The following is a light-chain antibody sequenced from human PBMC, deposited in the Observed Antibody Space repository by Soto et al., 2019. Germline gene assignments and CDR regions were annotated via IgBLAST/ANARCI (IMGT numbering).Light chain of an antibody. CDR1: SSNIEYNT. Sequence: QSVLTQPPSASGTPGQRVTISCSGSSSNIEYNTVNWYQQVPETAPKLLIYNDIQRPSGVPDRLSGSKSGTSASLAISGLQSEDEADYYCAAWDDSLNGYVFGNGTKVTVL. CDR3: AAWDDSLNGYV. CDR2: NDI. V-gene: IGLV1-44*01. J-gene: IGLJ1*01.